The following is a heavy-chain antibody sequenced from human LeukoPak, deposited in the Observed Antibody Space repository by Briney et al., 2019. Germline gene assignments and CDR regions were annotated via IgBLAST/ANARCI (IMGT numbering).Heavy chain of an antibody. CDR1: GYTFTDYY. Sequence: ASVKVSCKASGYTFTDYYMHWVRQAPGQGLEWMGWISAYNGNTNYAQKLQGRVTMTTDTSTSTAYMELRSLRSDDTAVYYCARDSYSYGREADAFDIWGQGTMVTVSS. CDR2: ISAYNGNT. J-gene: IGHJ3*02. D-gene: IGHD5-18*01. V-gene: IGHV1-18*04. CDR3: ARDSYSYGREADAFDI.